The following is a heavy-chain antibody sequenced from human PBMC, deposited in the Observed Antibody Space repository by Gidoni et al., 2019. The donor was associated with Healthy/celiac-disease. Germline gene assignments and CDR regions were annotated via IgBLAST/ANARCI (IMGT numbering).Heavy chain of an antibody. J-gene: IGHJ3*02. CDR1: GFTFSSYA. V-gene: IGHV3-23*01. CDR3: AKGFGGSYEGGYDAFDI. CDR2: ISGSGGST. D-gene: IGHD1-26*01. Sequence: EVQLLESGGGLVQPGGSLRLSCAASGFTFSSYAMSWVRQAPGKGLEWVSAISGSGGSTYYADSVKGRFTISRDNSKNTLYLQMNSLRAEDTAVYYCAKGFGGSYEGGYDAFDIWGQGTMVTVSS.